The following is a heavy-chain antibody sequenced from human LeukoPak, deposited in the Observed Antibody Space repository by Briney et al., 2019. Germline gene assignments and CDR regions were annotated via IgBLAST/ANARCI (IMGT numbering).Heavy chain of an antibody. V-gene: IGHV1-69*01. Sequence: SVKVSCKASGGTFSSYAISWVRQAPGQGLEWMGGIIPIFGTANYAQKFQGRVTITADESTSTAYMELSSLRSEDTAVYYCARGEQQLLSNMFDYWGEGTLVTVSS. D-gene: IGHD2-2*01. J-gene: IGHJ4*02. CDR2: IIPIFGTA. CDR3: ARGEQQLLSNMFDY. CDR1: GGTFSSYA.